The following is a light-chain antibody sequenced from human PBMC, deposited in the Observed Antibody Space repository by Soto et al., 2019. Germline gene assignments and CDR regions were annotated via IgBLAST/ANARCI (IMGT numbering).Light chain of an antibody. CDR3: QHYSNWPPWT. CDR1: QSVSSN. Sequence: EIVMTQSPATLSVSPGERATLSRRASQSVSSNLAWYQHKPGQAPRLLIFGASTRATGIPARFSGSGSGTEFTLSISSLQSEDFAVYYCQHYSNWPPWTFGQGTKVEI. CDR2: GAS. V-gene: IGKV3-15*01. J-gene: IGKJ1*01.